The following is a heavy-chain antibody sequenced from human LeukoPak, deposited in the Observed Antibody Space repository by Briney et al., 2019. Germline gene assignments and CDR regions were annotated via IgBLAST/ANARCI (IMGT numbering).Heavy chain of an antibody. J-gene: IGHJ4*02. CDR3: TRENRPFCPFAY. CDR1: GGSIDITNY. D-gene: IGHD2/OR15-2a*01. V-gene: IGHV4-4*03. Sequence: PGTLSLTCGVPGGSIDITNYWSWVRQAPGKGLEWIGEISHSGTTNYNPSLRSRVTMFLDRANNQFSLSLTSVTAADSAVYYCTRENRPFCPFAYWGQGVLVTVSS. CDR2: ISHSGTT.